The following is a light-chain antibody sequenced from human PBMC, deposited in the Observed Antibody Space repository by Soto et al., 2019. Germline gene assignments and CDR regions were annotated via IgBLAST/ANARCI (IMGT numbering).Light chain of an antibody. CDR2: DVS. J-gene: IGKJ1*01. V-gene: IGKV3-20*01. Sequence: EIVLTQAPATLSLSPGERATLSCRASQSVSSAYLAWYQQKPGQAPRLLIYDVSSRATGIPDRFSGSGSGTDFALTISRLEPEDFAVYYCQQYGSSPWTFGQGTKVDIK. CDR1: QSVSSAY. CDR3: QQYGSSPWT.